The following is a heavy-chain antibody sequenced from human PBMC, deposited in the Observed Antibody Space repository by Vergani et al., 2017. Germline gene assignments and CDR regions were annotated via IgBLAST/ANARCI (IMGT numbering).Heavy chain of an antibody. D-gene: IGHD2-8*02. J-gene: IGHJ4*02. CDR3: TSGTDSGQRADR. CDR1: FDSIRNLY. Sequence: QVQLQESGPGLVKSSETLSLTCSVSFDSIRNLYCNWIRQPPGKGLEWIGSIHYSENTNYNPSLKTRVTISVDTSKNQFSLTLTSVTAADTAVYYCTSGTDSGQRADRWGQGMLVTVTS. V-gene: IGHV4-59*11. CDR2: IHYSENT.